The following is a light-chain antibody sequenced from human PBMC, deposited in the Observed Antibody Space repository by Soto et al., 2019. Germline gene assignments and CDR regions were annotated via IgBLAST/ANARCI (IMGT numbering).Light chain of an antibody. CDR2: DAS. CDR3: QHRSNWPLT. CDR1: QSVSIL. V-gene: IGKV3-11*01. J-gene: IGKJ4*01. Sequence: EIVTTQSPATLTASPGARATLSCRASQSVSILLAWYQQKPGQAPRLLIYDASNRATGIPARFSGSGSGTDFTLTISSLEPEDFAVYYCQHRSNWPLTFGGGTKVDIK.